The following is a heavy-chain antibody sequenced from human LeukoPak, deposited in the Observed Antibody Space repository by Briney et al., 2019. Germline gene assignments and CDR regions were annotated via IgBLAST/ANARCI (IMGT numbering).Heavy chain of an antibody. Sequence: GGSLRLSCAASGSTFSSYSFNWVRQAPGKGLEWVSSVNTVSSYIYYADSVRGRFTISRDNADNSLYLQMNGLRAEDTGVYYCARLRRNSDTSGYYYYYDYWGQGTLVTVSS. V-gene: IGHV3-21*01. CDR3: ARLRRNSDTSGYYYYYDY. D-gene: IGHD3-22*01. J-gene: IGHJ4*02. CDR1: GSTFSSYS. CDR2: VNTVSSYI.